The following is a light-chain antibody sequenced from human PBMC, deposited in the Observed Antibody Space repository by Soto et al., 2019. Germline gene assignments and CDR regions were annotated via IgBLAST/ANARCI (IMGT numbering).Light chain of an antibody. V-gene: IGLV1-44*01. Sequence: QSVLTQPPSASGAPGQRVTISCSGSRSNIGSQVVQWFQHLPGTAPKLLIQNNSERPSGVPDRFSGSKSGTSAFLAISGLQSEDEGDYYCATWDDSLDGPVFGGGTQLTVL. CDR2: NNS. J-gene: IGLJ2*01. CDR1: RSNIGSQV. CDR3: ATWDDSLDGPV.